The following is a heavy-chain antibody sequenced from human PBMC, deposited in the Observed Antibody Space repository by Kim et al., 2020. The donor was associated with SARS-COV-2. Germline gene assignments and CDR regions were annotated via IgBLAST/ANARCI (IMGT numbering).Heavy chain of an antibody. CDR3: TTQGGIAAAGTYFDY. J-gene: IGHJ4*02. CDR1: GFTFSNAW. CDR2: IKSKTGGGTT. Sequence: GGSLRLSCAASGFTFSNAWMSWVRQAPGKGLEWVGRIKSKTGGGTTDYAAPVKGRFTISRDDSKNTLYLQMNSLKTEDTAVYYCTTQGGIAAAGTYFDYWGQGTLVTVSS. V-gene: IGHV3-15*01. D-gene: IGHD6-13*01.